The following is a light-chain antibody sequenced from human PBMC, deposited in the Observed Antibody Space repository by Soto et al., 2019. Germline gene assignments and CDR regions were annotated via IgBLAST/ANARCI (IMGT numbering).Light chain of an antibody. CDR2: GAS. V-gene: IGKV3-20*01. Sequence: EIVLTQSPGTLSFSPGERVTLSCRASHSVTSSSLAWYQQRPGQAPRLLIYGASSRATGIPDRFSGSGSGTDFTLTISRLEPEDFAVYYCQQYGSSPRTFGQGTNVDIK. J-gene: IGKJ1*01. CDR3: QQYGSSPRT. CDR1: HSVTSSS.